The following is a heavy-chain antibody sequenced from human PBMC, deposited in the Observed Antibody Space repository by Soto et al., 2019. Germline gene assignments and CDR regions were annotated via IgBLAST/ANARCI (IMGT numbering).Heavy chain of an antibody. CDR1: GFTFSDYY. V-gene: IGHV3-23*01. CDR3: ANSMSYYYGSSGYHGLRSY. CDR2: ISGSGGST. J-gene: IGHJ1*01. D-gene: IGHD3-22*01. Sequence: PGGSLRLSCAASGFTFSDYYMSWIRQAPGKGLEWVSAISGSGGSTYYADSVKGRFTISRDNSKNTLYLQMNSLRAEDTAVYYCANSMSYYYGSSGYHGLRSYCGQGSLVPGSS.